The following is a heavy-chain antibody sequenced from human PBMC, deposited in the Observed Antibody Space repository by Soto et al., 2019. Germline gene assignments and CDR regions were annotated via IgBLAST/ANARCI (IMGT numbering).Heavy chain of an antibody. CDR1: GGYISDYQ. J-gene: IGHJ4*02. V-gene: IGHV4-59*01. CDR2: IYYSGRT. Sequence: QVQLQESGPGLVKPSETLSLTCSISGGYISDYQWNWIRQPPGKGLEWIGYIYYSGRTNYNPSLKSRLTISLDTSTRQLSLRLRSVTAADTALYYCARMRGLGEISPYLDYWGQGALVTVSS. CDR3: ARMRGLGEISPYLDY. D-gene: IGHD3-16*01.